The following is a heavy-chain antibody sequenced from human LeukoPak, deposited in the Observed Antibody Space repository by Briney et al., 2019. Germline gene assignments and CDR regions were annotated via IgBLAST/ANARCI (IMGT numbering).Heavy chain of an antibody. CDR1: GGSISSSSYY. CDR2: IYYNGNT. J-gene: IGHJ5*02. D-gene: IGHD3-10*01. CDR3: ARDLVRGAVSSP. Sequence: PSETLSLTCTVSGGSISSSSYYWAWIRQPPGKGLEWIGNIYYNGNTYYNSSLKGRVTISVDTSKNQFSLRLSSVTAADTAVCYCARDLVRGAVSSPWGQGTLATVSS. V-gene: IGHV4-39*07.